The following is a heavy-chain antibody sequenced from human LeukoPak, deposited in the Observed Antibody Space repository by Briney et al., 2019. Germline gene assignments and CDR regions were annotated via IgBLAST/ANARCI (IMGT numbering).Heavy chain of an antibody. CDR1: GGSISSDDYY. J-gene: IGHJ3*02. Sequence: SETLSLTCTVSGGSISSDDYYWGWVRQPPGKGLEWIGYIYYSGSTNYNPSLKSRVAISVDTSKNQFSLKLSSVTAEDTAVYYCARDGTNGPLGAFDIWGQGTLVTVSS. CDR3: ARDGTNGPLGAFDI. CDR2: IYYSGST. V-gene: IGHV4-61*08. D-gene: IGHD1-26*01.